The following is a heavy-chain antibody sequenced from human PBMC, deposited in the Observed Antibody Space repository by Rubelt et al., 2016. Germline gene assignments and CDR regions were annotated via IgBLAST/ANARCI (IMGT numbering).Heavy chain of an antibody. CDR2: IYYSGST. CDR1: GGSISSYY. V-gene: IGHV4-59*08. Sequence: QVQLQQWGAGLLKPSETLSLTCAVYGGSISSYYWSWIRQPPGKGLEWIGYIYYSGSTNYNPSLKSRVTISVDTSKNQFSLKLSSVTAADTAVYYCARQDYRNWFDPWGQGTLVTVSS. D-gene: IGHD4-11*01. CDR3: ARQDYRNWFDP. J-gene: IGHJ5*02.